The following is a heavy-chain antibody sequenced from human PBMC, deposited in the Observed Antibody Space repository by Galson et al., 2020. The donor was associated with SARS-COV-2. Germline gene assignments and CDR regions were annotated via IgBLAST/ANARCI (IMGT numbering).Heavy chain of an antibody. V-gene: IGHV3-30*18. CDR3: AKDLEWGGTEDDAFDI. CDR2: ISYDGSNK. Sequence: GGSLRLSCAAYGFTLSSYGMHWVRPAPDKGLGWVAAISYDGSNKYYAASVKGRFTISRDNSKNTLYLQMNSLRAEDTVVYYCAKDLEWGGTEDDAFDIWGQGTMVTVSS. CDR1: GFTLSSYG. J-gene: IGHJ3*02. D-gene: IGHD1-26*01.